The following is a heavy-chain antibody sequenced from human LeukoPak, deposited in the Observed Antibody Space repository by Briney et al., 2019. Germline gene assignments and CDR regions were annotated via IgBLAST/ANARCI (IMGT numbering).Heavy chain of an antibody. Sequence: ASVKVSCKASGYTFTGYYMHWVRQAPGQGLEWMGRINPNSGGTNYAQKFQGRVTMTRDTSISTAYMGLSRLRSDDTAVYYCATDFYYDSSGYSLWGQGTLVTVSS. D-gene: IGHD3-22*01. CDR2: INPNSGGT. J-gene: IGHJ4*02. CDR3: ATDFYYDSSGYSL. CDR1: GYTFTGYY. V-gene: IGHV1-2*06.